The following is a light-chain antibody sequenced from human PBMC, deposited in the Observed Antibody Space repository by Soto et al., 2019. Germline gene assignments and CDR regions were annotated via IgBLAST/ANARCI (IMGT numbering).Light chain of an antibody. CDR1: QPISSY. Sequence: DIQMTQSASSLSASVGDRVTISCRASQPISSYLNWYQQNPGKAPKLLIYAASSLQGGVPSRFSGSGSGTDFSLTISTLQPEDFATYYCQQSYSIPFTFGPGTKVDIK. CDR2: AAS. CDR3: QQSYSIPFT. J-gene: IGKJ3*01. V-gene: IGKV1-39*01.